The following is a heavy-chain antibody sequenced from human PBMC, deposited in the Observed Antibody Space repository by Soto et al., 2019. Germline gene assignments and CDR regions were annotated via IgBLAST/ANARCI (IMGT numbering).Heavy chain of an antibody. CDR1: GYTFINYG. Sequence: ASVKVSCKASGYTFINYGISWVRQAPGQGPEWMGWISAYNGNTNYAQKLQGRVTMTTDTSTSTAYMDLRSLRSNDTAVYYCARDQISGGGVLDIWGQGTMVTVSS. D-gene: IGHD2-8*02. CDR3: ARDQISGGGVLDI. CDR2: ISAYNGNT. J-gene: IGHJ3*02. V-gene: IGHV1-18*01.